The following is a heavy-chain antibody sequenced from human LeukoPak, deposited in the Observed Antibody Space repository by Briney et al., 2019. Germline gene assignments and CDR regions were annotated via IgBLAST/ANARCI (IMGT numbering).Heavy chain of an antibody. V-gene: IGHV4-59*01. J-gene: IGHJ4*02. Sequence: SETLSLTCNVSGGSITHFYWSWIRQPPGKGLEWIGYIYHSGTTNYSPSLKSRVTLSVDTSKSQFSLRLDSVTAADTAVYYCAREKRVVGAPHFDYWVQGTLVTVSS. CDR3: AREKRVVGAPHFDY. CDR2: IYHSGTT. CDR1: GGSITHFY. D-gene: IGHD1-26*01.